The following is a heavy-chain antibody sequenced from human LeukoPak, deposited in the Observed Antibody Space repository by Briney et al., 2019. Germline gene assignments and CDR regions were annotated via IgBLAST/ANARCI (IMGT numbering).Heavy chain of an antibody. V-gene: IGHV1-46*01. D-gene: IGHD6-13*01. CDR3: ARDPAVQQLGYGMDV. Sequence: ASVKVSCKASGYTFTSYYMHWVRQAPGQGLEWMGIINPSGGSTSYARKFQGRVTMTRDTSTSTVYMELSSLRSEDTAVYYCARDPAVQQLGYGMDVWGQGTTVTVSS. CDR2: INPSGGST. CDR1: GYTFTSYY. J-gene: IGHJ6*02.